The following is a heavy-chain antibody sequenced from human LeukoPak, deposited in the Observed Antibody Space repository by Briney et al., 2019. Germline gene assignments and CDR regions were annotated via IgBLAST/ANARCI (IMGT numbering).Heavy chain of an antibody. Sequence: ASVNVSCKASGYTFTSYYMHWVRQAPGQGLEWMGIINPSGGSTSYAQKFQGRVTMTRDTSTSTVYMELSSLRSEDTAVYYCARDSGYDSSGYLRECPDYWGQGTLVTVSS. D-gene: IGHD3-22*01. CDR2: INPSGGST. CDR3: ARDSGYDSSGYLRECPDY. J-gene: IGHJ4*02. V-gene: IGHV1-46*01. CDR1: GYTFTSYY.